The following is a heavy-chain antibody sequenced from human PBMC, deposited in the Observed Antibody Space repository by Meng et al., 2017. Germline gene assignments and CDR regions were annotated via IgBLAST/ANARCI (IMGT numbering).Heavy chain of an antibody. D-gene: IGHD3-10*01. CDR3: ARSMVRGVIRYYFDY. CDR2: IYYSGST. CDR1: GGSISSSSYY. Sequence: HLLLRGSCPGLVKPSVHLSLTCIVSGGSISSSSYYWGWIRQPPGKGLEWIGSIYYSGSTDYNPSLKSRVTISVDTSKNQFSLKLSSVTAADTAVYYCARSMVRGVIRYYFDYWGQGTLVTVSS. V-gene: IGHV4-39*07. J-gene: IGHJ4*02.